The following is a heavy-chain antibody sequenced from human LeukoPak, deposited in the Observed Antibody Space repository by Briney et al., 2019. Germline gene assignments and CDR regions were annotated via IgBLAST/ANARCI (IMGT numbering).Heavy chain of an antibody. J-gene: IGHJ4*02. V-gene: IGHV4-59*01. CDR2: NYYSGST. CDR3: ARGNTAMVAYYFDY. D-gene: IGHD5-18*01. Sequence: SETLSLTCTVSGGSISSYYWSWIRQPPGKGLEWIGYNYYSGSTNYIPSLKSRVTISVDTSKNQFSLKLSSVTAADTAVYYCARGNTAMVAYYFDYWGQGTLVTVSS. CDR1: GGSISSYY.